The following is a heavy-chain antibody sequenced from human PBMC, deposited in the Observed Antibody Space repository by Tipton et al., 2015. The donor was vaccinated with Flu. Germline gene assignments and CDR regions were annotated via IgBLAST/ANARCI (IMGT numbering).Heavy chain of an antibody. V-gene: IGHV4-38-2*01. CDR2: VSRSGTT. CDR3: ARRDYSNYVSDPKSWFDP. CDR1: GDSISSDLY. D-gene: IGHD4-11*01. Sequence: TLSLTCAVSGDSISSDLYWAWIRQFPGKGLEWIGTVSRSGTTIYNPSLKSRVTISIDTSKNQFSLNMRSVTAADMAVYYCARRDYSNYVSDPKSWFDPWGQGTLVAVSS. J-gene: IGHJ5*02.